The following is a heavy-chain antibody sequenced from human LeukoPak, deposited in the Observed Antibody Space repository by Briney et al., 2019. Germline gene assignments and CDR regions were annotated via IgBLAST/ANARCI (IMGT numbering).Heavy chain of an antibody. Sequence: GGSLRLSCAASGITFNRYDMSWVRLGPGKGLEWVAAISSGGGSTYYTDSVKGRFTISRDNAKNSLYLQMNSLRAEDTAVYYCARPSASGSRIAVAGHDAFDIWGQGTMVTVSS. CDR3: ARPSASGSRIAVAGHDAFDI. V-gene: IGHV3-23*01. CDR2: ISSGGGST. CDR1: GITFNRYD. D-gene: IGHD6-19*01. J-gene: IGHJ3*02.